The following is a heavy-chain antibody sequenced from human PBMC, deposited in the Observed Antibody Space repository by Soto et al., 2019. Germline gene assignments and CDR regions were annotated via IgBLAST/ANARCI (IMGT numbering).Heavy chain of an antibody. J-gene: IGHJ5*02. V-gene: IGHV4-4*07. CDR1: NGSISNYY. CDR3: ARRGHKESWFDP. D-gene: IGHD6-25*01. Sequence: QVQLQESGPGLVKPSETLSLSCTVSNGSISNYYWNWIRRPAGKGLEWIGRVYSSGSASYNPSLRSRVTMSVVTSKNQFSLKLNSVTAAATAVYYCARRGHKESWFDPWGQGTLVTVSS. CDR2: VYSSGSA.